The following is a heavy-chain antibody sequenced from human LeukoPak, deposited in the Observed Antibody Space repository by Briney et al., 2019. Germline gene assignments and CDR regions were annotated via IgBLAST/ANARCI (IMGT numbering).Heavy chain of an antibody. D-gene: IGHD1-1*01. Sequence: ASVKVSCKVSGYTLTELSMHWVRQAPGKGLEWMGGFDPEDGETIYAQKFQGRVTMTEDTSTDTAYMELSSLRSEDTAVYYCATRKLETIGKGILDYWGQGTLVTVSS. CDR3: ATRKLETIGKGILDY. CDR1: GYTLTELS. V-gene: IGHV1-24*01. J-gene: IGHJ4*02. CDR2: FDPEDGET.